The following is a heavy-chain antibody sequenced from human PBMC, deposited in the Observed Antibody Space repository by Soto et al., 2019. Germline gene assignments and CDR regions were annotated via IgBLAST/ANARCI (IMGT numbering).Heavy chain of an antibody. Sequence: QVQLVQSGAEVKKPGASVKVSCKASGYTFTSYDINWVRQATGQGLEWMGWMNPNSGNTGYAQKFQGRVTMTWNTSTSTAYMELSSLRSEDTAVYYCARGRSPEDYFDYWGQGTLGTVSS. D-gene: IGHD2-15*01. CDR2: MNPNSGNT. V-gene: IGHV1-8*01. J-gene: IGHJ4*02. CDR3: ARGRSPEDYFDY. CDR1: GYTFTSYD.